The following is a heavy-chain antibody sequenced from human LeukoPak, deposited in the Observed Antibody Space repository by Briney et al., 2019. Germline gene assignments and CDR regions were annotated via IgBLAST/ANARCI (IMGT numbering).Heavy chain of an antibody. D-gene: IGHD3-10*01. CDR1: GGSISSYY. V-gene: IGHV4-59*01. Sequence: SETLSLTCTVSGGSISSYYWSWIRQPPGKGLEWIGYIYYSGSTNYNPSLKSRVTISVDTSKNQFSLKLSSVTAADTAVYYCARVRHYGSGSPADFDYWGQGTLVTVSS. CDR2: IYYSGST. J-gene: IGHJ4*02. CDR3: ARVRHYGSGSPADFDY.